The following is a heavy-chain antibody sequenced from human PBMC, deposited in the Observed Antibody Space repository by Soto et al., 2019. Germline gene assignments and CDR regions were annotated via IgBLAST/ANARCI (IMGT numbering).Heavy chain of an antibody. J-gene: IGHJ1*01. CDR3: AKGRTRPATGHKFLQN. CDR1: GFTFHDYV. V-gene: IGHV3-9*01. CDR2: ITWDGADV. D-gene: IGHD1-1*01. Sequence: PGGSLRLSCAASGFTFHDYVMLWVRQAPGKGLEWVSAITWDGADVNYADSVKGRFTISRDNAKNSLYLQMSSLRPEDTALYYCAKGRTRPATGHKFLQNWGQGTWVTVSS.